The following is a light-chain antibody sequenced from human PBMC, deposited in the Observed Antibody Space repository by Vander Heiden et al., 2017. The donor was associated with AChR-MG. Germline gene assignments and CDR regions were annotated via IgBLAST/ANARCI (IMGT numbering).Light chain of an antibody. CDR1: SSDVGNYNL. CDR3: SSYAGSNNAM. V-gene: IGLV2-23*02. CDR2: EVS. Sequence: QSALTQPASVSGSPGQSITISCTGTSSDVGNYNLVSWYQQHPGKAPKVMIYEVSKRPSGVSNRFSGSKSGNTASLTISGLQAEDEAHYYCSSYAGSNNAMFGGGTKLTGL. J-gene: IGLJ3*02.